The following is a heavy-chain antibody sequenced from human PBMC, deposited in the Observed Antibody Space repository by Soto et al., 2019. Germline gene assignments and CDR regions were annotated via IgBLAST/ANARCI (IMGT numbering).Heavy chain of an antibody. Sequence: SETLSLTCTVSGRSISSGAYYWSWIRQPPGKGLEWIGYIYYSGSTYYNPSLKSRVTISVDTSKNQFSLKLSSVTAADTAVYYCARAPYLPGAQYFQHWGQGTLVTVSS. J-gene: IGHJ1*01. V-gene: IGHV4-30-4*01. CDR2: IYYSGST. CDR3: ARAPYLPGAQYFQH. CDR1: GRSISSGAYY. D-gene: IGHD3-10*01.